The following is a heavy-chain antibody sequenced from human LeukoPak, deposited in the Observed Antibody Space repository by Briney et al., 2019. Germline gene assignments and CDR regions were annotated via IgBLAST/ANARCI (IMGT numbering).Heavy chain of an antibody. CDR3: AKDRRGGSGWYYFDY. Sequence: GGSLRPSCAASGFTFSSSAMSWVRQAPGKGLGWVSAISGSGGSTYYADSVKGRFTISRDNSKNTLYLQMNSLRAEDTAVYYCAKDRRGGSGWYYFDYWGQGTLVTVSS. J-gene: IGHJ4*02. CDR1: GFTFSSSA. V-gene: IGHV3-23*01. D-gene: IGHD6-19*01. CDR2: ISGSGGST.